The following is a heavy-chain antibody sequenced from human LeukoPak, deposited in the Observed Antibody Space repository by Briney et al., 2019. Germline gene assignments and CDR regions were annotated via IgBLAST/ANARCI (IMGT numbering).Heavy chain of an antibody. CDR2: IIPILGIA. V-gene: IGHV1-69*04. Sequence: SVKVSCKASGGTFSSYAISWVGQAPGQGLEWMGRIIPILGIANYAQKFQGRVTITADKSTSTAYMELSSLRSEDTAVYYCARDRGGITMIVVVITDYGMDVWGQGTTVTVSS. CDR1: GGTFSSYA. CDR3: ARDRGGITMIVVVITDYGMDV. D-gene: IGHD3-22*01. J-gene: IGHJ6*02.